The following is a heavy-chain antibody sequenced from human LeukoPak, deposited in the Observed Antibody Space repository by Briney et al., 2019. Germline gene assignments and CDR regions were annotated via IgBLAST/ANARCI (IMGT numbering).Heavy chain of an antibody. V-gene: IGHV4-38-2*01. J-gene: IGHJ3*02. D-gene: IGHD2-2*01. Sequence: SETLSLTCAVSGYSISSGYYWGWIRQPPGKGLEWIGSIYHSGSTNYNPSLKSRVTISVDTSKNQFSLKLSSVTAADTAVYYCASEPAAKGAFDIWGQGTMVTVSS. CDR1: GYSISSGYY. CDR3: ASEPAAKGAFDI. CDR2: IYHSGST.